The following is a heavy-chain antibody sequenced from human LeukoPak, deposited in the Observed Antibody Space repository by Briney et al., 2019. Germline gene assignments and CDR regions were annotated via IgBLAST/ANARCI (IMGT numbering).Heavy chain of an antibody. CDR1: GYTFTSYY. V-gene: IGHV1-46*01. Sequence: ASVKVSRKASGYTFTSYYMHWVRQAPGQGLEWMGIINPSGGSTSYAQKFQGRVTMTRDTSTSTVYMELSSLRSEDTAVYYCARDREVVVVPAAMWFGYYYYYGMDVWGQGTTVTVSS. J-gene: IGHJ6*02. CDR2: INPSGGST. CDR3: ARDREVVVVPAAMWFGYYYYYGMDV. D-gene: IGHD2-2*01.